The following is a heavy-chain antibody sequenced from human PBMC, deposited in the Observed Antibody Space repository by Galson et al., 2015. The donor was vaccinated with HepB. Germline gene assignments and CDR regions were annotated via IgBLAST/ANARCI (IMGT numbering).Heavy chain of an antibody. D-gene: IGHD3-10*01. V-gene: IGHV3-23*01. Sequence: SPRLSCASSGFTFSNYAMSWVPPAPGTGLEWVSGISGSGRTTYYADYVKGRFTISRDNSKDTLYLQMNSLRAEDTAIYFCAKDSTLLWFESSFEYWGQGTVVTVSS. CDR1: GFTFSNYA. J-gene: IGHJ4*02. CDR3: AKDSTLLWFESSFEY. CDR2: ISGSGRTT.